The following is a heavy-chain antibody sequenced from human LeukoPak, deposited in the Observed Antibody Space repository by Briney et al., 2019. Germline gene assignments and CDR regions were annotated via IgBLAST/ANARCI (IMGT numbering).Heavy chain of an antibody. Sequence: SETLSLTCTVSGGSFSSGSYYWSWIRQPAGKGLEWIGRIYTSGSTNYNPSLKSRVTISVDTSKNQFSLKLSSLTAADTAVYYCARGSGSCYSSHYYHYMDVWGRGTTVTISS. CDR2: IYTSGST. D-gene: IGHD3-10*01. J-gene: IGHJ6*03. CDR3: ARGSGSCYSSHYYHYMDV. CDR1: GGSFSSGSYY. V-gene: IGHV4-61*02.